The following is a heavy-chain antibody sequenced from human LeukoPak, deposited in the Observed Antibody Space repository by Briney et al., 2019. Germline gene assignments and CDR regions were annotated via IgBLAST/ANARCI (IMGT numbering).Heavy chain of an antibody. V-gene: IGHV3-23*01. D-gene: IGHD3-3*01. CDR3: AKGTVFGVVHSGGLDY. Sequence: GGSLRLSCAASEFAFSSYAMSWVRQAPGKGLEWVSGLSGSGGSTYYADSVKGRFTISRDNSKNTLYLLMNSLRAEDAAVYYCAKGTVFGVVHSGGLDYWGQGTLVTVSS. CDR1: EFAFSSYA. J-gene: IGHJ4*02. CDR2: LSGSGGST.